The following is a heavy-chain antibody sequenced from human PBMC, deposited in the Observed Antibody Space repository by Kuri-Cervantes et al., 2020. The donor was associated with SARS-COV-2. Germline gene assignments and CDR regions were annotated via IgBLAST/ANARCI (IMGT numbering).Heavy chain of an antibody. CDR3: ARSAGYCSSTSCPGGAGWLALYNWFDP. Sequence: ASVKVSCKASGNTFTGYYMHWVRQAPGQGLEWMGWINPNSGGTNYAQKFQGRVTMTRDTSISTAYMELSRLRSDDTAVYYCARSAGYCSSTSCPGGAGWLALYNWFDPWGQGTLVTVSS. J-gene: IGHJ5*02. CDR1: GNTFTGYY. V-gene: IGHV1-2*02. CDR2: INPNSGGT. D-gene: IGHD2-2*01.